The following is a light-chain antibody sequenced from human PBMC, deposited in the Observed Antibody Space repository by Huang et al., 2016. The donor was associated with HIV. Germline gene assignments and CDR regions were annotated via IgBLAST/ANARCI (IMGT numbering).Light chain of an antibody. CDR2: GAS. CDR3: QQYNNWPPMYT. CDR1: QSVSSN. V-gene: IGKV3-15*01. J-gene: IGKJ2*01. Sequence: EIVMTQSPATLSVSPGERATLSCRASQSVSSNLDWYQQKPGQAPRLLIYGASTRATGIPGRCSGRGSGTEFSLTISSLQSEDFAGYYGQQYNNWPPMYTFGQGTKLEIK.